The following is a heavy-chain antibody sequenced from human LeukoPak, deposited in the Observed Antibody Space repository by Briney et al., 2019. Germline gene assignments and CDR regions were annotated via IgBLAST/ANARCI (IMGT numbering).Heavy chain of an antibody. CDR2: IYSGGST. V-gene: IGHV3-53*04. J-gene: IGHJ6*02. Sequence: GGSLRLSCAPSGFTVSSNYMSWVREAPGKGLEWVSVIYSGGSTYYADSVKGRFTISRHNSKNTLYLQMNSLRAEDTAVYYCARDAPKDYYYYYGMDVWGQGTTVTVSS. CDR3: ARDAPKDYYYYYGMDV. CDR1: GFTVSSNY.